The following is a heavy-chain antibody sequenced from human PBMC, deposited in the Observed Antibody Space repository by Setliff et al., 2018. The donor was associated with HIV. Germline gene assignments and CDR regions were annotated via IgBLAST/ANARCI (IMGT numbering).Heavy chain of an antibody. CDR1: RFTFSYYN. V-gene: IGHV3-21*01. D-gene: IGHD6-13*01. CDR3: ARGYSTNWLAAFDI. CDR2: ISGNSDHI. J-gene: IGHJ3*02. Sequence: LRLSCAASRFTFSYYNMYWLRQAPGEGLEWVSSISGNSDHIYYADSVKGRFTISRDNAKNSLYLQMNSLRAEDTALYYCARGYSTNWLAAFDIWGQGTMVT.